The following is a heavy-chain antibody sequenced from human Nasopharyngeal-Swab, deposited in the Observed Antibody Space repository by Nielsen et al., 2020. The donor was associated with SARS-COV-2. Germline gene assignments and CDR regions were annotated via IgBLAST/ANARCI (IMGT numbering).Heavy chain of an antibody. CDR2: MNPNSGNT. D-gene: IGHD3-22*01. CDR3: ATDSSGYHDAFDI. Sequence: VRQMPGKGLEWMGWMNPNSGNTGYAQKFQERVTITRDMSTSTAYMELSSLRSEDTAVYYCATDSSGYHDAFDIWGQGTMVTVSS. J-gene: IGHJ3*02. V-gene: IGHV1-8*03.